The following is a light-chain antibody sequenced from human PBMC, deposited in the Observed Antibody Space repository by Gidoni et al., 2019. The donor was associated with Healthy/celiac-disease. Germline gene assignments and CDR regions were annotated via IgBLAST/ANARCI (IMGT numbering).Light chain of an antibody. J-gene: IGLJ3*02. Sequence: SVSESPGKTVTISCTGSSGSIASNYVQWYQQRPGSAPTTVIYEDNQRPSGVPDRFSGSIDSSSNSASLTISGLKTEDEADYYCQSYDSSFWVFGGGTKLTVL. CDR1: SGSIASNY. CDR2: EDN. CDR3: QSYDSSFWV. V-gene: IGLV6-57*02.